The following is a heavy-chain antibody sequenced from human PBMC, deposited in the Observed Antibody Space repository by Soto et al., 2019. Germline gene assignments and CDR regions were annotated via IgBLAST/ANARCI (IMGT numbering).Heavy chain of an antibody. D-gene: IGHD2-15*01. CDR1: GGGFNSYA. CDR3: ARDGDCSGGSCYSFILDY. Sequence: QVQLVQSGAEVKKPGSSVKVSCKASGGGFNSYAFSWVRQAPGQGLEWMGALIPSFGTANYAQKFQGRVTITADESTTTVYMTLSSLTPDDTAMYFCARDGDCSGGSCYSFILDYWGQGTQVTVSS. J-gene: IGHJ4*02. V-gene: IGHV1-69*01. CDR2: LIPSFGTA.